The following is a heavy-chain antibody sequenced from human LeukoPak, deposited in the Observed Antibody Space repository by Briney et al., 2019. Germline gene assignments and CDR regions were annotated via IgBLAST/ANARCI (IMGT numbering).Heavy chain of an antibody. Sequence: GGSLRLSCSASGFTFSSYAMHWVRQAPGKGLEYVPAISNNGGSTYYADSVKGRFTISRDNSKNTLYLQMSSLRAEDTAVYYCVKSTRYYFGSGSLDYWGQGTLVTVSS. V-gene: IGHV3-64D*06. D-gene: IGHD3-10*01. J-gene: IGHJ4*02. CDR1: GFTFSSYA. CDR2: ISNNGGST. CDR3: VKSTRYYFGSGSLDY.